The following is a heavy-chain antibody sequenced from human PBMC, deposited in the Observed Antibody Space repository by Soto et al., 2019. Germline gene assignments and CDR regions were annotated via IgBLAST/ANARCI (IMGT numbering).Heavy chain of an antibody. V-gene: IGHV3-7*01. CDR2: IKQDGSEK. J-gene: IGHJ6*02. CDR1: GFSFSTSW. D-gene: IGHD6-19*01. CDR3: ARGAGAMGV. Sequence: VGSLRLSGAASGFSFSTSWMTWVRQAPGKGLEWVANIKQDGSEKYYVDSVKGRFTISRDNAKNSLYLQMNSLRAEDTAVYYCARGAGAMGVWGQGTMVTVSS.